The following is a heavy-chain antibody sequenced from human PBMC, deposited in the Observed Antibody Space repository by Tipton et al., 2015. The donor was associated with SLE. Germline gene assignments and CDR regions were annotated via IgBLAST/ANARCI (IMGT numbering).Heavy chain of an antibody. CDR1: GGSISSGGYY. CDR2: IYYSGST. V-gene: IGHV4-31*03. Sequence: TLSLTCTVSGGSISSGGYYWSWIRQHPGKGLEWIGYIYYSGSTNYNPSLKSRVTISVDTSKNQFSLKLISVAAADTAVYYCARQDGDYWGGAFDIWGQGTMVTVSS. CDR3: ARQDGDYWGGAFDI. J-gene: IGHJ3*02. D-gene: IGHD4-17*01.